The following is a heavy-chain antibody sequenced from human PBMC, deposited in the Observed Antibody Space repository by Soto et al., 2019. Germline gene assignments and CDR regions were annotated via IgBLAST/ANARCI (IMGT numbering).Heavy chain of an antibody. V-gene: IGHV3-72*01. CDR3: AIVAYHSGGSAFDF. CDR1: GFTFRDHY. J-gene: IGHJ4*02. D-gene: IGHD3-22*01. CDR2: IRNKADSYTT. Sequence: EVQLVESGGGLVQPGGSLRLSCAASGFTFRDHYMDWLRQAPGKGLEWVGRIRNKADSYTTEYAASVKGRFSMSIDDSKTSLYLQKNSLKTEDTAVYFCAIVAYHSGGSAFDFWGQATLVTVSS.